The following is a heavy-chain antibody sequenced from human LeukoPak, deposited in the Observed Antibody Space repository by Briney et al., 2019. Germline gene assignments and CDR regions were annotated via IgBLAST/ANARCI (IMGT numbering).Heavy chain of an antibody. CDR1: GGTFSSYA. CDR2: IIPIFGTA. CDR3: ARDRGGSIAAAGTFDY. D-gene: IGHD6-13*01. J-gene: IGHJ4*02. V-gene: IGHV1-69*06. Sequence: SVKVSCKASGGTFSSYAISWVRQAPGQGLEWMGGIIPIFGTANYAQKFQGRVTITADKSTSTAYMELNSLGSEDTAVYYCARDRGGSIAAAGTFDYWGQGTLVTVSS.